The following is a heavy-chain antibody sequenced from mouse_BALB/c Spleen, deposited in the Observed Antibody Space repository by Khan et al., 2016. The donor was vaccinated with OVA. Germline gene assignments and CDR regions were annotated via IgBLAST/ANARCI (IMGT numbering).Heavy chain of an antibody. V-gene: IGHV3-2*02. CDR2: ITNSGST. Sequence: EVQLVESGPGLVKPSQSLSLTCTVTGYSITRDYAWNWIRQFPENKLEWMGYITNSGSTNYNPSLKSRIPITRDTAKHQFFLQLNSVTTEDTATYYCASELGRYYAMDYWGQGTSVTVSA. D-gene: IGHD4-1*01. CDR1: GYSITRDYA. CDR3: ASELGRYYAMDY. J-gene: IGHJ4*01.